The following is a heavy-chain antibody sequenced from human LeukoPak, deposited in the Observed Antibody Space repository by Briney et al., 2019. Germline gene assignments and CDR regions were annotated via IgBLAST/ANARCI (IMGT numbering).Heavy chain of an antibody. J-gene: IGHJ5*02. CDR1: GFTFSSYE. V-gene: IGHV3-48*03. D-gene: IGHD6-13*01. Sequence: GGSLRLSCAASGFTFSSYEMNWVRQAPGKGLEWVSYVSSSGSTIYYADSVKGRFTISRDNSKNTLYLQMNSLRAEDTAVYYCARDGYSSSWYLDWFDPWGQGTLVTVSS. CDR3: ARDGYSSSWYLDWFDP. CDR2: VSSSGSTI.